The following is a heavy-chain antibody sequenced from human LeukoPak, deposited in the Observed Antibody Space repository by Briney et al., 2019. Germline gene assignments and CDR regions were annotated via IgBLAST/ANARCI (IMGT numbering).Heavy chain of an antibody. J-gene: IGHJ4*02. D-gene: IGHD1-26*01. V-gene: IGHV3-30*02. CDR2: IRNDGSNK. CDR1: AFTFSNYG. CDR3: ARAWEY. Sequence: GGSLRLSCAASAFTFSNYGMHWVRQAPGKGLEWVAFIRNDGSNKYYADSVKGRFTISRDNSKNTLYLQMNSPRAEDTAVYYCARAWEYWGQGTLVTVSS.